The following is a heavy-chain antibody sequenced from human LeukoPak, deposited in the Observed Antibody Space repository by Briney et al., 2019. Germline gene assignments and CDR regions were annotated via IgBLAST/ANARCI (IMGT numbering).Heavy chain of an antibody. V-gene: IGHV1-69*04. J-gene: IGHJ4*02. CDR2: IIPILGIA. CDR1: GYTFTGYY. CDR3: ARGYYDILTGYYSDVYYFDY. D-gene: IGHD3-9*01. Sequence: ASVKVSCKASGYTFTGYYMHWVRQAPGQGLEWMGRIIPILGIANYAQKFQGRVTITADKSTSTAYMELSSLRSEDTAVYYCARGYYDILTGYYSDVYYFDYWGQGTLVTVSS.